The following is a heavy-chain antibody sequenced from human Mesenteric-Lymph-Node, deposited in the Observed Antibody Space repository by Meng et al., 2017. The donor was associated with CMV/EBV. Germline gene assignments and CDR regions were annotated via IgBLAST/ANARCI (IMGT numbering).Heavy chain of an antibody. CDR1: GLTFSRYG. J-gene: IGHJ4*02. Sequence: GESLKISCAASGLTFSRYGMNWVRQAPGKGLEWVAFIRYDGSNKYYADSVKGRFTISRDNPKNTLYLQMNSLRAEDTAIYYCAKHRGDSSGWYVGDYFDYWGQGTLVTVSS. V-gene: IGHV3-30*02. CDR2: IRYDGSNK. CDR3: AKHRGDSSGWYVGDYFDY. D-gene: IGHD6-19*01.